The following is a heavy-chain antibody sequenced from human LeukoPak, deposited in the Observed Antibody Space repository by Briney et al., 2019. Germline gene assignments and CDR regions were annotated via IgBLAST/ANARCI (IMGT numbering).Heavy chain of an antibody. CDR2: INHSGST. CDR3: ASYSGSYSSNWFDP. Sequence: SETLSLTCNVSGGSINTYYWGWIRQPPGKGLEWIGEINHSGSTNYNPSLKSRVTISVDTSKNQFSLKLSSVTAADTAVYYCASYSGSYSSNWFDPWGQGTLVTVSS. D-gene: IGHD1-26*01. J-gene: IGHJ5*02. V-gene: IGHV4-34*01. CDR1: GGSINTYY.